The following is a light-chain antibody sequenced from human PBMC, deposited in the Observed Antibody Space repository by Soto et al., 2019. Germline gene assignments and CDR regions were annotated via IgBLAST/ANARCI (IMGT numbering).Light chain of an antibody. Sequence: QSALTQPASVSGSPGQSITISCTGTSSDVGGYNFVSWYQQLPGKAPKIMIYDVSNRTSGVSNRFTGSKSDNKASLTISGLQPDDEADDYYSSYSGSSSYVLFGAGTKLTVL. CDR1: SSDVGGYNF. J-gene: IGLJ2*01. V-gene: IGLV2-14*03. CDR2: DVS. CDR3: SSYSGSSSYVL.